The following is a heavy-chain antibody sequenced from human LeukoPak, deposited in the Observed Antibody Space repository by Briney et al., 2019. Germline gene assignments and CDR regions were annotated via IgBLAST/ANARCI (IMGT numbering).Heavy chain of an antibody. Sequence: GGSLRLSCAASGFTFSSYWMHWVRQAPGKGLVWASRIKSDGSSTRYADSVKGRFTISRDNAKNTLYLQMNSLRAEDTAVYCCARGRAYYDFWSGYYNWFDPWGQGTLVTVSS. CDR2: IKSDGSST. CDR1: GFTFSSYW. D-gene: IGHD3-3*01. J-gene: IGHJ5*02. CDR3: ARGRAYYDFWSGYYNWFDP. V-gene: IGHV3-74*01.